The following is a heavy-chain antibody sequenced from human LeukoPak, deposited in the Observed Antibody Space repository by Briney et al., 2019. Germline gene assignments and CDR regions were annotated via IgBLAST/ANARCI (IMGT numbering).Heavy chain of an antibody. J-gene: IGHJ4*02. V-gene: IGHV1-3*04. CDR3: AARIAARAGYDY. D-gene: IGHD6-6*01. CDR2: INTGNGNT. Sequence: ASVKVSCKASGYTFTSYAMHWVRQAPGQRLEWMGWINTGNGNTKYSQKFQGRVTITRDTSASTAYMELSSLRSEDTAVYYCAARIAARAGYDYWGQGTLVTVSS. CDR1: GYTFTSYA.